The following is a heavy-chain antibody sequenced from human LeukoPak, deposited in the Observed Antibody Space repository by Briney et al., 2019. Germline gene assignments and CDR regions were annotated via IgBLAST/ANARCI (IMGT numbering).Heavy chain of an antibody. D-gene: IGHD5-18*01. CDR3: ANTDNSYGDFWV. CDR2: ISYDGSNK. J-gene: IGHJ4*02. V-gene: IGHV3-30*18. Sequence: GGSLRLSCAASGFTFSSYGMHWVRQAPGKGLEWVAVISYDGSNKYYADSVKGRFTISRDNSKNTLYLQMNSLRAEDTAVYYCANTDNSYGDFWVWGQGTLVTVSS. CDR1: GFTFSSYG.